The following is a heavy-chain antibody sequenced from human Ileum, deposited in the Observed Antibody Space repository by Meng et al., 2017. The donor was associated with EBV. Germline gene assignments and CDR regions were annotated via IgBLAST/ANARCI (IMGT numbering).Heavy chain of an antibody. Sequence: HPLLQESGPGLVKPSETLSLTCSVSGGSISSSNYCWGWIRQPPGKGLEWIQSICYTDYTYYNPSLKSRVTISEDKSKNQFSLRLNSLTAADTAVYYCAMGPDYAKTGYWGQGTLVTVSS. V-gene: IGHV4-39*01. CDR3: AMGPDYAKTGY. D-gene: IGHD4-17*01. J-gene: IGHJ4*02. CDR1: GGSISSSNYC. CDR2: ICYTDYT.